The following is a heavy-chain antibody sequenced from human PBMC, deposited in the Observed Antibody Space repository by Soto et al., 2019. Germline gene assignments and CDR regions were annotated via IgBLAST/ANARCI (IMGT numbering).Heavy chain of an antibody. V-gene: IGHV1-69*06. CDR2: IVPNVGTV. Sequence: QMQLVQSGAEVKKPGSSVKVSCKASGGTLSSFINYPINWVRQAPGQGPRWMGGIVPNVGTVNYAQKFQGRVTITADKSTGTAYMELSSLRSEDTALYYCARRDTSGFLRYFDNWGQGTLVTVSS. D-gene: IGHD3-3*01. CDR3: ARRDTSGFLRYFDN. J-gene: IGHJ4*02. CDR1: GGTLSSFINYP.